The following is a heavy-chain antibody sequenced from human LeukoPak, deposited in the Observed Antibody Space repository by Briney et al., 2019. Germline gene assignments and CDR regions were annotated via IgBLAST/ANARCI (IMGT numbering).Heavy chain of an antibody. V-gene: IGHV4-31*03. Sequence: PSETLSLTCTVSGGSISSGGYYWSWIRQHPGKGLGWIGHIFYSGSTYYNPSLKSRVTISVDTSKNQFSLKLSSVTAADTAVYYCARGLGAYGGFTFDYWGQGTLVTVSS. CDR3: ARGLGAYGGFTFDY. CDR2: IFYSGST. CDR1: GGSISSGGYY. D-gene: IGHD4-23*01. J-gene: IGHJ4*02.